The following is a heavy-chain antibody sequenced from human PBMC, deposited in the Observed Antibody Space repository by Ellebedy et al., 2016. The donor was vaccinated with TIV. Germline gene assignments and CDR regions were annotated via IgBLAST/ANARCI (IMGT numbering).Heavy chain of an antibody. CDR2: INPNSGDT. CDR1: GYTFTGYY. V-gene: IGHV1-2*02. Sequence: ASVKVSCKASGYTFTGYYMHWVRQVPGQGLEWMGWINPNSGDTNYAQKFQGRVTMTKDTSISTAYMELSRLRSDATAVYYCARGQWLVRPLDYWGQGTLVTVSS. CDR3: ARGQWLVRPLDY. D-gene: IGHD6-19*01. J-gene: IGHJ4*02.